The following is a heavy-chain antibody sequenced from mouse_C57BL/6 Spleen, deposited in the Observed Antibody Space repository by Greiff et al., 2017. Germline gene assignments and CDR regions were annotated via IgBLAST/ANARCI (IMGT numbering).Heavy chain of an antibody. V-gene: IGHV5-6*01. CDR1: GFTFSSYG. CDR3: ARQERPYYFDY. Sequence: EVQVVESGGDLVKPGGSLKLSCAASGFTFSSYGMSWVRQTPDKRLEWVATISSGGSYTYYPDSVKGRFTISRDNAKNTLYLQMSSLKSEDTAMYYCARQERPYYFDYWGQGTTLTVSS. CDR2: ISSGGSYT. J-gene: IGHJ2*01.